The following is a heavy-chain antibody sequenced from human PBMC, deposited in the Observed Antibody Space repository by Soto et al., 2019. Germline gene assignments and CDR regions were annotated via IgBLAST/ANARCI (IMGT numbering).Heavy chain of an antibody. J-gene: IGHJ5*02. Sequence: GSLRLSCAASGFTVSSNYMSWVRQAPGKGLEWVSVIYSGGSTYYADSVKGRFTISRDNSKNTLYLQMNSLRAEDTAVYYCAKEAGKEPIAAAGYNWFDPWGQGTLVTVSS. CDR1: GFTVSSNY. CDR3: AKEAGKEPIAAAGYNWFDP. D-gene: IGHD6-13*01. V-gene: IGHV3-53*01. CDR2: IYSGGST.